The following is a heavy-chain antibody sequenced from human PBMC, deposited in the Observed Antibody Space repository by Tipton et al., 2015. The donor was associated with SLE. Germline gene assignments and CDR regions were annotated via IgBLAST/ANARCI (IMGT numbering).Heavy chain of an antibody. J-gene: IGHJ3*02. D-gene: IGHD2-15*01. CDR1: GFTFSSYG. V-gene: IGHV3-30*18. Sequence: QLVQSGGGVVQPGRSLRLSCAASGFTFSSYGMHWVRQAPGKGLEWVAVISYDGSNKYYADSVKGRFTISRDNSKNTLYLQMNSLRAEDTAVYYCAKDRVVVDIWGQGTMVTVSS. CDR2: ISYDGSNK. CDR3: AKDRVVVDI.